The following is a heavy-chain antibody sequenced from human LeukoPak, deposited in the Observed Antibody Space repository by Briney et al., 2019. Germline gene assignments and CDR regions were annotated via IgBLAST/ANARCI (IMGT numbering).Heavy chain of an antibody. Sequence: GGSLRLSCAASGFTFSSFAMSWVRQAPGKGLEWVSGISDSGASTYYPDSVKGRFTISRDNSKNMLYLQMNRLRADDTAVYYCAIAKGPVDIVVAATGVFGYWGQGTLVTVSS. J-gene: IGHJ4*02. CDR3: AIAKGPVDIVVAATGVFGY. CDR1: GFTFSSFA. V-gene: IGHV3-23*01. CDR2: ISDSGAST. D-gene: IGHD6-19*01.